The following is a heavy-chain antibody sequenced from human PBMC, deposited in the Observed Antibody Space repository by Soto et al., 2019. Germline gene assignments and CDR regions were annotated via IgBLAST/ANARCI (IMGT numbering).Heavy chain of an antibody. J-gene: IGHJ4*02. CDR2: IDWDDDK. V-gene: IGHV2-70*11. CDR1: GFSLSTSGMC. Sequence: SGPTLVNPTQTLTLTCTFSGFSLSTSGMCVSWIRQPPGKALEWLARIDWDDDKYYSTSLKTRLTISKDTSKNQVVLTMTNMEPVDTATYYCARSLTYYYDSSGSYFDYWGQGTLVTVSS. D-gene: IGHD3-22*01. CDR3: ARSLTYYYDSSGSYFDY.